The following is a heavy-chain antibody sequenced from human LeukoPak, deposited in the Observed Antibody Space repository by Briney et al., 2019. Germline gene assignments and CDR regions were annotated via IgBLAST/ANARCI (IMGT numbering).Heavy chain of an antibody. CDR1: GYSFTNYW. CDR2: IYPGDSDT. J-gene: IGHJ5*02. Sequence: GESLKISCKGSGYSFTNYWIGWVRQMPGKGPEWMRIIYPGDSDTRYSPSFQGQVTISADKSLSTAYLQWSSLKASDTAMYYCARHLRLWQNWFDPWGQGTLVTVSS. CDR3: ARHLRLWQNWFDP. V-gene: IGHV5-51*01. D-gene: IGHD5-18*01.